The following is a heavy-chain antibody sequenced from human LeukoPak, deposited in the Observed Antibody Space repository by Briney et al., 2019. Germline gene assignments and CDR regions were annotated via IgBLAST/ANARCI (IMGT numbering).Heavy chain of an antibody. J-gene: IGHJ5*02. D-gene: IGHD2-15*01. Sequence: GGSLRLSCAASGFTFRTYAMSWVRQTPGKGLEWVSAINNDGDNTYCADSVKGRFSVSRDNSKNTLHLQMNSLRAEDTARYYCVQQLGYCSGGSCYFTSWGQGTLVTVSS. CDR2: INNDGDNT. V-gene: IGHV3-23*01. CDR1: GFTFRTYA. CDR3: VQQLGYCSGGSCYFTS.